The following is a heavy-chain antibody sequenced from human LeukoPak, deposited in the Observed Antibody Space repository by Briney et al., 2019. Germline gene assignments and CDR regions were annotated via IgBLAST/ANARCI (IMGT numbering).Heavy chain of an antibody. V-gene: IGHV3-9*03. Sequence: PGRSLRLSCAASGFTFDDYAMHWVRQAPGKGLEWVSGISWNSGSIGYADSVKGRFTISRDNAKNSLYLQMNSLRAEDMALYYCAKEGSYRLRDAFDIWGQGTMVTVSS. CDR1: GFTFDDYA. J-gene: IGHJ3*02. D-gene: IGHD1-26*01. CDR3: AKEGSYRLRDAFDI. CDR2: ISWNSGSI.